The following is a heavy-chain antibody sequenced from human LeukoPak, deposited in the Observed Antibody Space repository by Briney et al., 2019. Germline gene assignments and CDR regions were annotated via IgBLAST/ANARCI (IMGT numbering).Heavy chain of an antibody. CDR2: IRQDGGDI. CDR1: GFTFSNYW. J-gene: IGHJ4*02. CDR3: ASGGALDY. Sequence: PGGSLKLSCAASGFTFSNYWMTWVRQTPGKGLEWVANIRQDGGDIYYADSVKGRFTISRDNARNSLYLQMNGLRAEDTALYYCASGGALDYWGKGALVTVSS. D-gene: IGHD3-10*01. V-gene: IGHV3-7*01.